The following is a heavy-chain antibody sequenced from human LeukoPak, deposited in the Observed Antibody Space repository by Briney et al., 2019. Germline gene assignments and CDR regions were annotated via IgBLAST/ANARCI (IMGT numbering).Heavy chain of an antibody. CDR3: ARRGYSSNYFDY. CDR2: IYPGDADT. CDR1: GYSFTSYW. J-gene: IGHJ4*02. V-gene: IGHV5-51*01. Sequence: GESLKISSEGSGYSFTSYWIGWGRQMPGKGLEWRMIIYPGDADTSYSTSFKGRVTISVDTSITDSYLKRSSLKAADTGMYYCARRGYSSNYFDYWGQGTLVTVSS. D-gene: IGHD5-18*01.